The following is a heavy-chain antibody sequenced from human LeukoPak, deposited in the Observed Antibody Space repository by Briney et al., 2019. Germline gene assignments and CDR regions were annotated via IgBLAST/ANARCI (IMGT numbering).Heavy chain of an antibody. D-gene: IGHD4-17*01. CDR3: ASTSGDYGDYDDAFDI. V-gene: IGHV4-59*08. CDR2: IYYSGST. J-gene: IGHJ3*02. CDR1: GGSISSYY. Sequence: SETLSLTCTVSGGSISSYYWSWIRQPPGKGLEWIGYIYYSGSTNYNPSLKSRVTISVDTSKNQFSLKLSSVTAADTAVYYCASTSGDYGDYDDAFDIWGQGTMVTVFS.